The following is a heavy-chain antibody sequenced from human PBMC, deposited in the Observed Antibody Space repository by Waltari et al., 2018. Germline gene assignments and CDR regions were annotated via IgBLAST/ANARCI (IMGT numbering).Heavy chain of an antibody. D-gene: IGHD3-22*01. CDR3: ASGPEEPVVINVWRYYGMDV. V-gene: IGHV4-61*09. Sequence: QVQLQESGPGLVKPSQTLSLTCTVSGGSISSGSYYWSWIRQPAGKGLEWIGYIYTSGSTNYNPSLKSRVTISVDTSKNQFSLKLSSVTAADTAVYYCASGPEEPVVINVWRYYGMDVWGQGTTVIVSS. CDR1: GGSISSGSYY. J-gene: IGHJ6*02. CDR2: IYTSGST.